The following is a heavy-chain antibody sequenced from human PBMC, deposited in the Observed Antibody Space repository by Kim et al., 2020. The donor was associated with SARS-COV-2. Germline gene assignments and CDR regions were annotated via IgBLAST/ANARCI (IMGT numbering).Heavy chain of an antibody. CDR1: GFSFSSYW. D-gene: IGHD6-6*01. CDR3: ANVGAEYPSRNVGA. Sequence: GGSLRLSCVASGFSFSSYWMSWVRQAPGKGLEWVACIKQDGVEKYHVDSVKGRFPLSLYNAINSLSLPMTRLRAEDTAVYYCANVGAEYPSRNVGAWGQGNRVTVSS. CDR2: IKQDGVEK. V-gene: IGHV3-7*03. J-gene: IGHJ5*02.